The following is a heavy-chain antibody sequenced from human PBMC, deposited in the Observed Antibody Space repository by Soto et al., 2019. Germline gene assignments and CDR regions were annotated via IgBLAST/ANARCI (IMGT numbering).Heavy chain of an antibody. J-gene: IGHJ6*02. CDR2: INPSGGST. D-gene: IGHD3-9*01. CDR1: GYTFTSYY. Sequence: ASVKVSCKASGYTFTSYYMHWVRQAPGQGLEWMGIINPSGGSTSYAQKFQGRVTMTRDTSTSTVYMELSSLRSEDTAAYYCAVGVRYFDWLLPTPYYYYGMDVWGQGTTVTVSS. V-gene: IGHV1-46*01. CDR3: AVGVRYFDWLLPTPYYYYGMDV.